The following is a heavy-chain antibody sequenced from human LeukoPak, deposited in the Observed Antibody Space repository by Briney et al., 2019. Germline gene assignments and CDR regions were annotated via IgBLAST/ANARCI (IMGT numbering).Heavy chain of an antibody. Sequence: GASVKVSCKASGYSFTNYGFSWVRQAPGQGLEWMGWVSPDNGYTNYAQRLQCRVTMTTDTSTSTAYMELRSLRSDDTAVYYCARGLHILTGSHQGGGAFDIWGQGTMITVPS. CDR1: GYSFTNYG. CDR2: VSPDNGYT. V-gene: IGHV1-18*01. D-gene: IGHD3-9*01. J-gene: IGHJ3*02. CDR3: ARGLHILTGSHQGGGAFDI.